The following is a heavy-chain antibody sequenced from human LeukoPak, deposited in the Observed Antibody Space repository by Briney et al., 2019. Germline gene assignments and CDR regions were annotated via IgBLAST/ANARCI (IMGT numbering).Heavy chain of an antibody. CDR2: INAYNGNT. V-gene: IGHV1-18*01. D-gene: IGHD1-26*01. J-gene: IGHJ4*02. CDR3: ATRVGATYYY. CDR1: GYTFTSYG. Sequence: SSVKVSCKASGYTFTSYGISWVRQAPGQGLEWMGWINAYNGNTNYAQKLQGRVTMTTDTSTRTANMELRSLRSDDTAVYYWATRVGATYYYWGQGTLVTVSS.